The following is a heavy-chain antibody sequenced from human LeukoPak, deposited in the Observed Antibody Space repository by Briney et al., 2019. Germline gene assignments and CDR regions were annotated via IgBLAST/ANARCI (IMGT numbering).Heavy chain of an antibody. V-gene: IGHV4-31*03. D-gene: IGHD3-22*01. J-gene: IGHJ4*02. CDR3: ARTSTPYYYDSSGYYTNEQYYFDY. Sequence: PSQTLSLTCTVSGGSISSGGYYWSWIRQHPGKGLEWIGYIYYSGSTYYNPSLKSRVTISVDTSKNQFSLKLSSVTAADTAVYYCARTSTPYYYDSSGYYTNEQYYFDYWGQGTLVTVSS. CDR1: GGSISSGGYY. CDR2: IYYSGST.